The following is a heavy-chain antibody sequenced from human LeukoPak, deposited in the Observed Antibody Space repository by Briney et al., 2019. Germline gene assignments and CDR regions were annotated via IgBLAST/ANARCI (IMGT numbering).Heavy chain of an antibody. Sequence: GGSLRLSCAASGCTFSGYAMSWVRQAPGKGLECVSGISASGGSTYYTDSVEGRFTISRDSSKNTLSLQMNSLGGEDTAVYYCARGHYYFDCWGQGTLVTVSS. J-gene: IGHJ4*02. D-gene: IGHD3-3*02. CDR3: ARGHYYFDC. CDR1: GCTFSGYA. CDR2: ISASGGST. V-gene: IGHV3-23*01.